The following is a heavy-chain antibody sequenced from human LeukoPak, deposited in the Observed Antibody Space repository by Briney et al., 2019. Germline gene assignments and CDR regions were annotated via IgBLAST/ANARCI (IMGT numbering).Heavy chain of an antibody. CDR1: GFTFSSYE. V-gene: IGHV3-48*03. Sequence: GGSLRLSCAASGFTFSSYEMNWVRQAPGKGLEWVSYISSSGSTIYYADSVKGRFTISRDNSKNTLYLQMNSLRAEDTAVYYCAKGDGDPYYYYYYMDVWGKGTTVTVSS. J-gene: IGHJ6*03. CDR2: ISSSGSTI. D-gene: IGHD4-17*01. CDR3: AKGDGDPYYYYYYMDV.